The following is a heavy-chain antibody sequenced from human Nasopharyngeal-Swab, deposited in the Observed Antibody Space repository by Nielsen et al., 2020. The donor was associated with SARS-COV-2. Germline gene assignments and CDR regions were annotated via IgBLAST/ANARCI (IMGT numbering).Heavy chain of an antibody. CDR1: GFIVSSNY. CDR2: IYSGGST. J-gene: IGHJ4*02. V-gene: IGHV3-53*01. D-gene: IGHD3-16*02. Sequence: GESLKISCAASGFIVSSNYMSWVRQAPGKGLEWVSVIYSGGSTYYADSVKGRFTISRDNAKNSLYLQMNSLRDEDTAVYYCARGGYDYVWGSYPSGPSTFDYWGQGTLVTVSS. CDR3: ARGGYDYVWGSYPSGPSTFDY.